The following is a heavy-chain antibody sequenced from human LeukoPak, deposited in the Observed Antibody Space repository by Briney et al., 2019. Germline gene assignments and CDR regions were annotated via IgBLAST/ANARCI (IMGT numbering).Heavy chain of an antibody. CDR3: ARELAIVVVPAATDN. CDR2: ISSSSSYI. V-gene: IGHV3-21*01. D-gene: IGHD2-2*01. J-gene: IGHJ4*02. Sequence: GGSLRLSCAASGFTFSSYSMNWVRQAPGKGLEWVSSISSSSSYIYYAGSVKGRFTISRDNAKNSLYLQMNSLRAEDTAVYYCARELAIVVVPAATDNWGQGTLVTVSS. CDR1: GFTFSSYS.